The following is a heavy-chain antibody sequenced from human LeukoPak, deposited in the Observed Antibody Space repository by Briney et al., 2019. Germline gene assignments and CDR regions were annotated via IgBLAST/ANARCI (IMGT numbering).Heavy chain of an antibody. D-gene: IGHD1-26*01. V-gene: IGHV4-34*01. CDR2: INHSGST. J-gene: IGHJ5*02. Sequence: PSETLSLTCAVYGGSFSGYYWSWIRQPPGKGLEWIGEINHSGSTNYNPSLKSRVTISVDTSKNQFSLKLSSVTAADTAVYYCATSPTELPHTGSFPWGQGTLVTVSS. CDR3: ATSPTELPHTGSFP. CDR1: GGSFSGYY.